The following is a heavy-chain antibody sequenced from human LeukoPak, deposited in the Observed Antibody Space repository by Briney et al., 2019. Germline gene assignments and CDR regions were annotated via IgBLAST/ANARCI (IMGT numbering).Heavy chain of an antibody. Sequence: GGSLRLSCAASGFTFSSYWMHWVRQAPGKGLVWVSRINSDGSSTSYADSVKGRFTISRDNAKNSLYLQMNSLGAEDTAVYYCVRIPNSANFPNWFDPWGQGTLVTVSS. D-gene: IGHD2/OR15-2a*01. V-gene: IGHV3-74*01. CDR2: INSDGSST. J-gene: IGHJ5*02. CDR1: GFTFSSYW. CDR3: VRIPNSANFPNWFDP.